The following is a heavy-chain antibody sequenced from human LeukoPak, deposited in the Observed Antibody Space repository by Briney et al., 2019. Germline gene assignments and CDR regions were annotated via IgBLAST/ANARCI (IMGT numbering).Heavy chain of an antibody. CDR1: GFTLNNYW. CDR2: IKQDGSEI. J-gene: IGHJ4*02. Sequence: SGGSLRLSCGASGFTLNNYWMTWVRQAPGKGLEWVASIKQDGSEIYYVDSVKGRFTISRDNGKNSLYLQMNSLRAEDTAVYYCARRIDFWSGYHVDYWGQGTLVTVSS. D-gene: IGHD3-3*01. CDR3: ARRIDFWSGYHVDY. V-gene: IGHV3-7*01.